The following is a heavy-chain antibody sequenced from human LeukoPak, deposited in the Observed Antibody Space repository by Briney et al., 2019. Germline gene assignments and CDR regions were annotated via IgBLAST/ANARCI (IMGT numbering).Heavy chain of an antibody. J-gene: IGHJ6*03. V-gene: IGHV4-59*12. CDR3: ARIVAAAGTYYYYYMDV. D-gene: IGHD6-13*01. CDR1: GGSISSYY. CDR2: IYYSGST. Sequence: PSETLSLTCTVSGGSISSYYWSWIRQPPGKGLEWIGYIYYSGSTNYNPSLKSRVTISVDTSKNQFSLKLSSVTAADTAVYYCARIVAAAGTYYYYYMDVWGKGTTVTISS.